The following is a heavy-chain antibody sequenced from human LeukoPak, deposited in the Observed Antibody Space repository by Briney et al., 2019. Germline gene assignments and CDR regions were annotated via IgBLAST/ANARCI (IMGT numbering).Heavy chain of an antibody. J-gene: IGHJ4*02. CDR2: ISSSGGTT. D-gene: IGHD5-24*01. CDR1: GFTFSTYA. Sequence: PGGSLRLSCAASGFTFSTYAVNWVRQAPGKGLEWVSAISSSGGTTYYADSVKGRFSISRDNSKNTLYLRMNSLRAEDTAIYYCEKDRKAWPTNFYSWGQGTLVIVS. CDR3: EKDRKAWPTNFYS. V-gene: IGHV3-23*01.